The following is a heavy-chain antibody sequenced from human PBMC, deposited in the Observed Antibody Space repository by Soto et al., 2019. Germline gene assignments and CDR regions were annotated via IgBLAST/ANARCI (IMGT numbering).Heavy chain of an antibody. V-gene: IGHV4-31*03. CDR3: ARDRKEYSRNVYYYYGMDV. D-gene: IGHD6-6*01. CDR1: GGSISSGVYY. Sequence: SETLSLTCTVSGGSISSGVYYWSWIGHHPGKGLEWIGYIYYSGSTYYNPSLKSRVTISVDTSKNQFSLKLSSVTAADTAVYYCARDRKEYSRNVYYYYGMDVWGQGTTVTVSS. CDR2: IYYSGST. J-gene: IGHJ6*02.